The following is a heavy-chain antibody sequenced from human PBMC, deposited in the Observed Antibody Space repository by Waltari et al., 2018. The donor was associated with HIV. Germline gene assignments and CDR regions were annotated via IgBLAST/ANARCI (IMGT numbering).Heavy chain of an antibody. CDR1: GFNFHTRG. V-gene: IGHV3-30*18. CDR3: VKDQPTGNSDWFDP. CDR2: IASDGDNQ. Sequence: QVQLVESGGGVVQPGSSLRLHCVASGFNFHTRGWHWVRQSPGKGLEWVQRIASDGDNQYYADSVKGRFTISRDTSKNTVYLQMNSLRTEDTAVYYCVKDQPTGNSDWFDPWGQGTLVTVFS. D-gene: IGHD2-8*02. J-gene: IGHJ5*02.